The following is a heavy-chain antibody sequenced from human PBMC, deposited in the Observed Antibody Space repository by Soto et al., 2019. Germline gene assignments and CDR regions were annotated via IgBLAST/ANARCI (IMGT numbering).Heavy chain of an antibody. D-gene: IGHD2-21*02. J-gene: IGHJ6*02. CDR3: ARAQSKYGGGDCPLLYYGMDV. CDR2: IIPILGIA. V-gene: IGHV1-69*02. CDR1: GGTFSSYT. Sequence: QVQLVQSGAEVKKPGSSVKVSCKASGGTFSSYTISWVRQAPGQGLEWMGRIIPILGIANYAQQFQGRVTITAKKSTSTAYMELSSLRSEDTAVYYCARAQSKYGGGDCPLLYYGMDVWGQGTTVTVSS.